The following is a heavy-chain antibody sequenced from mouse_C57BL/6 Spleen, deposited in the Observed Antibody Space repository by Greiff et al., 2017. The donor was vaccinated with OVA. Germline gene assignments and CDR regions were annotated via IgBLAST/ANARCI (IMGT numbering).Heavy chain of an antibody. J-gene: IGHJ2*01. Sequence: EVQLQQSGPGLVKPSQSLSLTCSVTGYSITSGYYWNWIRQFPGNKLEWMGYISYDGSTNYNPSLKNRTSITRDPSKNQFVLKLNSVTTEDTATYYCAREWNGDFDYWGQGTTLTVSS. CDR1: GYSITSGYY. V-gene: IGHV3-6*01. CDR2: ISYDGST. CDR3: AREWNGDFDY.